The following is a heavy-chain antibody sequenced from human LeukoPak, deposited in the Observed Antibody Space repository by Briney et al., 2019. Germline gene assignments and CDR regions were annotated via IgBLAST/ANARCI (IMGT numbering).Heavy chain of an antibody. CDR1: GFTFSNYA. CDR2: ISRSGNGA. D-gene: IGHD5-18*01. Sequence: GGSLRLSCTASGFTFSNYAMTWVRQAPGKGLEWVSGISRSGNGAYYADSVKGRFTISRDNSKNTLNLQMNSLRAEDTAVYYCARPRLRYSSTPSDYWGQGTLVTVSS. V-gene: IGHV3-23*01. J-gene: IGHJ4*02. CDR3: ARPRLRYSSTPSDY.